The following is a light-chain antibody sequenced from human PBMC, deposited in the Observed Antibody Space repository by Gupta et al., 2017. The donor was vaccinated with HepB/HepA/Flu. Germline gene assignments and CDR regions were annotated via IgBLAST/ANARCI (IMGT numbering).Light chain of an antibody. CDR2: YDT. J-gene: IGLJ3*02. Sequence: SYVLTQPPSLSVAPVHTSRVTCGGNNIGSKSVHWYQQKPGQAPVLVIYYDTDRPSGIPERFSGSNSGDTATMTIRWVEAGDEADYSCQVWDASSDLRVFGGGTKLTVL. CDR3: QVWDASSDLRV. V-gene: IGLV3-21*04. CDR1: NIGSKS.